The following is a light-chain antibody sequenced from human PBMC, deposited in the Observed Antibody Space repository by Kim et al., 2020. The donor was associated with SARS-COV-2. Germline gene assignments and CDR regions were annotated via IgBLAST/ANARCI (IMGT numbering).Light chain of an antibody. CDR2: EDN. CDR3: QSYDSSNRGV. CDR1: SGSIASNY. V-gene: IGLV6-57*02. Sequence: KTVTISCTGSSGSIASNYVQWYQQRPGSAPTTVIYEDNQSPSGVPDRFSGSIDSSSNSASLTISGLKTEDEADYYCQSYDSSNRGVFGGGTQLTVL. J-gene: IGLJ3*02.